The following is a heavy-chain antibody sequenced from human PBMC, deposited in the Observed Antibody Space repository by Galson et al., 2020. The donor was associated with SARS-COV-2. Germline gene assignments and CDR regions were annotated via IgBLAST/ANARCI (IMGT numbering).Heavy chain of an antibody. CDR1: DGSIRSSRYY. V-gene: IGHV4-39*01. CDR2: IYDSVNT. Sequence: SQTLSLTCTAPDGSIRSSRYYWGWIRQPPGKRLEWLGRIYDSVNTYYTPSLTSRPTISVHTSKNQFSLKLSPVTAADTAVYYCARHTFGKYQLLILWPYWFDPWGQGTLVTVSS. CDR3: ARHTFGKYQLLILWPYWFDP. D-gene: IGHD2-2*01. J-gene: IGHJ5*02.